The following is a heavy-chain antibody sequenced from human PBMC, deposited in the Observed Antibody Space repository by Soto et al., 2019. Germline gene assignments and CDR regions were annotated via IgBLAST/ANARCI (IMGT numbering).Heavy chain of an antibody. V-gene: IGHV4-4*07. J-gene: IGHJ4*02. Sequence: QVQLQESGPGLVKPSETLSLTCTVSGGPISSYYWSWIRQPAGKGLEWIGRIYTSGSTNYNPSLKSRVTMSVDTSKNQFSLKLTSVTAADTAVYYCARATRDYGDYGYFDYWGQGTLVTVSS. CDR3: ARATRDYGDYGYFDY. CDR1: GGPISSYY. CDR2: IYTSGST. D-gene: IGHD4-17*01.